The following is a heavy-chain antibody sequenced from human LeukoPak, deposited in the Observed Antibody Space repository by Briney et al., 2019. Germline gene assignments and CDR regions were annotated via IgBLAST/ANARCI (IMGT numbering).Heavy chain of an antibody. V-gene: IGHV3-30-3*01. CDR3: ARDTDYYDSSGYYYGAFDI. Sequence: GGSLRLSCAASGFTFSSYAMHWVRQAPGKGLEWVAVISYDGSNKYYADSVKGRFTISRDNSKNTLYLQMNSLRAEDTAVYYCARDTDYYDSSGYYYGAFDIWGQGTMVTVSP. J-gene: IGHJ3*02. CDR2: ISYDGSNK. CDR1: GFTFSSYA. D-gene: IGHD3-22*01.